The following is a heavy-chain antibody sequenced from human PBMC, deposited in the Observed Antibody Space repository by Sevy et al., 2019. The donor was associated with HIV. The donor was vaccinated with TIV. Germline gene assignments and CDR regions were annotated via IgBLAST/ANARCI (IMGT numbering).Heavy chain of an antibody. CDR1: GGSISSYY. J-gene: IGHJ6*03. V-gene: IGHV4-59*01. CDR3: ARGKYDFWSGYFYYYYMDV. CDR2: IYYSGST. D-gene: IGHD3-3*01. Sequence: TLSLTCTVSGGSISSYYWSWIRQPPGKGLEWIGYIYYSGSTNYNPSLKSRVTISVDTSKNQFSLKLSSVTAADTAVYYCARGKYDFWSGYFYYYYMDVWGKGTTVTVSS.